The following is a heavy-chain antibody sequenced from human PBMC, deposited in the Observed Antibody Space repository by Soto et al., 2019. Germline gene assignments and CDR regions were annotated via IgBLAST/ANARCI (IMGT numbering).Heavy chain of an antibody. CDR1: GGTITSSAYY. J-gene: IGHJ5*02. D-gene: IGHD1-1*01. CDR3: AANGMPLQNWFAL. V-gene: IGHV4-39*02. CDR2: RHYSGST. Sequence: QLQLQESGPGLVKPSETLSLTYTVSGGTITSSAYYWAWMRQPPGKGLEWIGSRHYSGSTYYNPSLKSRITNSRDPSKDHCTLKLSAATAADTAVYFCAANGMPLQNWFALWGPGTLVTVFS.